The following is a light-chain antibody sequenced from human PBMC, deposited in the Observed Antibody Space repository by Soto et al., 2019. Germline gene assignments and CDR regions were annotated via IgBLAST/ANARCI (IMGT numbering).Light chain of an antibody. Sequence: ESVLTPAPGTLSLSPGERATLSRRASQSVSSSYLAWYQQKPGQAPRLLIYGASSKATGSPDRFSGSGSGTDFTLTISRLESEDFAVYYCPQYGSSPPITLCPGTRMEIK. CDR1: QSVSSSY. V-gene: IGKV3-20*01. CDR3: PQYGSSPPIT. J-gene: IGKJ5*01. CDR2: GAS.